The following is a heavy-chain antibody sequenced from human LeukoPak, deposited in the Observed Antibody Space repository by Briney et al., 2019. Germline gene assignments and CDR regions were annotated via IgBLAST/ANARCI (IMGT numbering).Heavy chain of an antibody. CDR2: ISGSGGST. Sequence: SCKASGGTFSSYAMSWVRQAPGKGLEWVSAISGSGGSTYYADSVKGRFTISRDNSKNTLYLQMNSLRAEDTAVYYCAKDRTNGDDYYDSSXYYFDYW. D-gene: IGHD3-22*01. CDR1: GGTFSSYA. V-gene: IGHV3-23*01. CDR3: AKDRTNGDDYYDSSXYYFDY. J-gene: IGHJ4*01.